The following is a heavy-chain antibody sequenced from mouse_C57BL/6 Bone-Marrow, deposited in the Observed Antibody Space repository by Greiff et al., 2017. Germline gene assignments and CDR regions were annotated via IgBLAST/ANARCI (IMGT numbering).Heavy chain of an antibody. CDR3: ARNSRITTVEGFAY. CDR2: IWTGGGT. CDR1: GFSLTSYA. Sequence: VKLMESGPGLVAPSQSLSITCTVSGFSLTSYAISWVRQPPGKGLEWLGVIWTGGGTNYNSALKSRLSISKDNSKRQVFLKMNSLQTDDTARYYCARNSRITTVEGFAYWGQGTLVTVSA. D-gene: IGHD1-1*01. J-gene: IGHJ3*01. V-gene: IGHV2-9-1*01.